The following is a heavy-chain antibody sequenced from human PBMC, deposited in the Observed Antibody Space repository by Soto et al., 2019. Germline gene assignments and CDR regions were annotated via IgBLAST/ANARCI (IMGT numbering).Heavy chain of an antibody. CDR3: ARGTPDYCSDASCYTDAFDI. CDR1: GGTLSSYT. J-gene: IGHJ3*02. Sequence: ASVKVSCKASGGTLSSYTISWVRQAPGQGLEWMGRIIPILGIANYAQKFQGRVTITADKSTNTAYMELSSLRSEDTAVYYCARGTPDYCSDASCYTDAFDIWGQGTMVTVSS. CDR2: IIPILGIA. D-gene: IGHD2-15*01. V-gene: IGHV1-69*02.